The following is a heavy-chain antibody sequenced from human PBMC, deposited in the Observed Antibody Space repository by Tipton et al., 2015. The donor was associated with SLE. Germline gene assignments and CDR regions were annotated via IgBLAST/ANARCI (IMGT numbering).Heavy chain of an antibody. CDR3: ARDSGAAAAFDY. Sequence: QLVQSGAEVKKPGASVKVSCKASGYTFTTYTMHWVRQAPGQRLEWMGRINAGNGNTKYSQKFQDRVTITRDTSASTAYMELSSLRSEDAVVYYCARDSGAAAAFDYWGLGPLVTVSS. CDR1: GYTFTTYT. V-gene: IGHV1-3*01. D-gene: IGHD6-13*01. CDR2: INAGNGNT. J-gene: IGHJ4*02.